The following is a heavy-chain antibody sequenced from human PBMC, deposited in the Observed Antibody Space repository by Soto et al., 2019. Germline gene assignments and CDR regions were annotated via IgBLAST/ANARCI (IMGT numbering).Heavy chain of an antibody. V-gene: IGHV1-69*13. CDR3: ARLDGRLYSSGWFDY. D-gene: IGHD6-19*01. CDR1: GGTFSSYA. CDR2: IIPIFGTA. J-gene: IGHJ4*02. Sequence: SVKVSCKASGGTFSSYAISWVRQAPGQGLEWMGGIIPIFGTANYAQKFQGRVTITADESTSTAYMELSSLRSEDTAVYYCARLDGRLYSSGWFDYWGQGTLVTVSS.